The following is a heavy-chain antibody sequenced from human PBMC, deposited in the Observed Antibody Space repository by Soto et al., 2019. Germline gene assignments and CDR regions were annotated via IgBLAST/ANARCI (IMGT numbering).Heavy chain of an antibody. Sequence: PSETLSLTCTVSGGPISSSSYHWGWIRQPPGKGLEWVGSIYYSGSTFYNSSLKSRVTISVDTSKNQFSLKLSSVTAADTAVYYCAKHRYSNYPSFDYWGQGTLVTVSS. V-gene: IGHV4-39*01. CDR2: IYYSGST. D-gene: IGHD4-4*01. CDR1: GGPISSSSYH. J-gene: IGHJ4*02. CDR3: AKHRYSNYPSFDY.